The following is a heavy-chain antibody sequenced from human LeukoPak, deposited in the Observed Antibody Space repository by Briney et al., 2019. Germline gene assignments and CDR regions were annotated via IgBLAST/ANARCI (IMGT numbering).Heavy chain of an antibody. CDR2: MNPNSGNT. CDR1: GYTFTSYD. D-gene: IGHD2-15*01. Sequence: ASVKVSCKASGYTFTSYDINWVRQATGQGLEWMGWMNPNSGNTGYAQKFQGRVTMTRNTSISTAYMELSSLRSEDTAVYYCAKGEVVAASIFDYWGQGTLVTVSS. CDR3: AKGEVVAASIFDY. V-gene: IGHV1-8*01. J-gene: IGHJ4*02.